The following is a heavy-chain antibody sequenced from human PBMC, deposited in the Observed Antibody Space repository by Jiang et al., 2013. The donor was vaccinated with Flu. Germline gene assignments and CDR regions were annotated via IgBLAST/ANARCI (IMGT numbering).Heavy chain of an antibody. J-gene: IGHJ5*02. Sequence: WVSYISSSGSTIYYADSVKGRFTISRDNAKNSLYLQMNSLRAEDTAVYYCARANAYYDFWSGYYTPWGQGTLVTVSS. CDR3: ARANAYYDFWSGYYTP. D-gene: IGHD3-3*01. CDR2: ISSSGSTI. V-gene: IGHV3-48*03.